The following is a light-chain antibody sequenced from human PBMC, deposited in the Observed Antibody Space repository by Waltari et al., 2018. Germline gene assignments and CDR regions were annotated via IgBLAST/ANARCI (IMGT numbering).Light chain of an antibody. V-gene: IGKV4-1*01. J-gene: IGKJ1*01. CDR1: QSVLYSSDNKNY. CDR3: QQYYDNPQT. Sequence: VLTQSPDSLAVSLGEMATINCKYSQSVLYSSDNKNYLAWLQHKPGQPPKLLFSWASTRESGVPDRFSGSGSGTEFTLTISSLQAEDVGTYYCQQYYDNPQTFGQGTRVELK. CDR2: WAS.